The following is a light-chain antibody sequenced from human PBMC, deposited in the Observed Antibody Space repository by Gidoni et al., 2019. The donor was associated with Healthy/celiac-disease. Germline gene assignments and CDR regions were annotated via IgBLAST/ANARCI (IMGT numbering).Light chain of an antibody. Sequence: DIVMTQSQLSLPVTPGEPASISCRSSQSLLHSNGYNYLDWYLQKPGQSPQLLIYLGSNRASGVPDRFSCSGSGTDFTLKISRVEAEDVGVYYCMQALQTPWTFGQGTKVEIK. CDR3: MQALQTPWT. CDR1: QSLLHSNGYNY. CDR2: LGS. V-gene: IGKV2-28*01. J-gene: IGKJ1*01.